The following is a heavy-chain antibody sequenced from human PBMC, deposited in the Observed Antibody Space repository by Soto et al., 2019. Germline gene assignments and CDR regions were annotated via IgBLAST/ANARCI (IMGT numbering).Heavy chain of an antibody. CDR3: ARGRGVNLVRG. CDR2: MNRSCGHA. V-gene: IGHV1-8*01. CDR1: GKPSTIYD. D-gene: IGHD3-10*01. Sequence: QVQLVQSGAGVKKPGAHVRAPCRASGKPSTIYDINWGRKATGKGLGWMGWMNRSCGHAGYAQKSQGRVTMTRDTAISTAYMELSSLKSEDTAVYFCARGRGVNLVRGWGQGTLVTVSS. J-gene: IGHJ4*02.